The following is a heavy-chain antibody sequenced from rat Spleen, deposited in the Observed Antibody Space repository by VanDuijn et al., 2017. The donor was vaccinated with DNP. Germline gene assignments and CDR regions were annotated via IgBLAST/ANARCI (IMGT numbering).Heavy chain of an antibody. CDR3: ARHRTISPYYYDMDA. D-gene: IGHD1-5*01. CDR1: GFTFSDYY. Sequence: EVQLVESGGGLVQPGRSLKLSCAASGFTFSDYYMAWVRQAPTKGLEWVAYITIGGGSTYYRDSVKGRFTISRDNAQSTLYLQMDSLRSEDTATYYCARHRTISPYYYDMDAWGQGASVTVSS. J-gene: IGHJ4*01. V-gene: IGHV5-27*01. CDR2: ITIGGGST.